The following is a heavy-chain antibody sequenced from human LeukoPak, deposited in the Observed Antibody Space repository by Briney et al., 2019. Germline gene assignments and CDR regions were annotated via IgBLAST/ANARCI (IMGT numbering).Heavy chain of an antibody. J-gene: IGHJ4*02. CDR3: AREERGYYDSSGYFLFDY. Sequence: SCKASGGTFSSYAMHWVRQAPGKGLEWVAVISYDGSNKYYADSVKGRFTISRDNSKNTLYLQMNSLRAEDTAVYYCAREERGYYDSSGYFLFDYWGQGTLVTVSS. D-gene: IGHD3-22*01. CDR1: GGTFSSYA. CDR2: ISYDGSNK. V-gene: IGHV3-30-3*01.